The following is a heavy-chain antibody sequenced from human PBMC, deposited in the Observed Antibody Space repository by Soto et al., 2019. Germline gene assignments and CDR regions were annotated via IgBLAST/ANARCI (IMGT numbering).Heavy chain of an antibody. CDR2: INSDGTTI. CDR1: GFTFSSRW. D-gene: IGHD4-17*01. Sequence: HPGGSLRLSCAASGFTFSSRWMHWVRQAPGKGLVWVSRINSDGTTITYAESVKGRFTISRDNAKNTLYLQMNSLRAEDTAVFYCARGTQTTVTTRLFDCWGQGTLVTVSS. CDR3: ARGTQTTVTTRLFDC. J-gene: IGHJ4*02. V-gene: IGHV3-74*01.